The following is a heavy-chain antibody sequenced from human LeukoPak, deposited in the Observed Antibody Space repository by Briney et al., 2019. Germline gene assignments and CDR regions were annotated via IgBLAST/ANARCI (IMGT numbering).Heavy chain of an antibody. CDR1: GGSISSYY. CDR2: IYTSGST. J-gene: IGHJ4*02. CDR3: ARILAIVGAMTTIDY. D-gene: IGHD1-26*01. V-gene: IGHV4-4*07. Sequence: PSETLSLTCTVSGGSISSYYWSWIRQPAGKGLEWIGRIYTSGSTNYNPSLKSRVTISVDTSKNQFSLKLSSVTAADTAVYYCARILAIVGAMTTIDYWGQGTLVTVSS.